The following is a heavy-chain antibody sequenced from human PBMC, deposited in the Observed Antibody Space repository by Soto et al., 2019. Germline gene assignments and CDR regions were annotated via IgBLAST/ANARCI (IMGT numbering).Heavy chain of an antibody. CDR2: IYYSGST. J-gene: IGHJ6*02. V-gene: IGHV4-59*01. D-gene: IGHD3-22*01. CDR3: ARDIAVEYYYDSSGYSPSYYYGMDV. CDR1: GGSISSYY. Sequence: PSETLSLTCTVSGGSISSYYWSWIRQPPGKGLEWIGYIYYSGSTNYNPSLKSRVTISVDTSKNQFSLKLSSVTAADTAVYYCARDIAVEYYYDSSGYSPSYYYGMDVWGQGTTVTVSS.